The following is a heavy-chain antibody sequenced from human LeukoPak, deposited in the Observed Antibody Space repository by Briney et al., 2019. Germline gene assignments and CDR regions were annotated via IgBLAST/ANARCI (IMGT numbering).Heavy chain of an antibody. Sequence: PGGSLRLSCTASGFTFSHYEMNWVRQTPGKGLEWLSYISSIASDIYYADSVKGRFTISRDSAKKSVYLQVDSLRAEDTAVYYCARGPNSSGWIYYFEYWGQGTLVTVSS. D-gene: IGHD6-19*01. CDR2: ISSIASDI. CDR1: GFTFSHYE. CDR3: ARGPNSSGWIYYFEY. J-gene: IGHJ4*02. V-gene: IGHV3-48*03.